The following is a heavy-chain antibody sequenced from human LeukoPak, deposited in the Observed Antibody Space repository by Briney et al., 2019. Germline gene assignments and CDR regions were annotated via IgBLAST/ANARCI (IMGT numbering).Heavy chain of an antibody. CDR3: AKDLSPKYSSSIVPGIPDY. D-gene: IGHD6-6*01. CDR1: GFTFSSYA. Sequence: GGSLRLSCAASGFTFSSYAMSWVRQAPGKGLEWVSAISGSGGSTYYAGSVKGRFTFSRDNSKNTLYLQMNSLRAEDTAVYYCAKDLSPKYSSSIVPGIPDYWGQGTLVTVSS. V-gene: IGHV3-23*01. CDR2: ISGSGGST. J-gene: IGHJ4*02.